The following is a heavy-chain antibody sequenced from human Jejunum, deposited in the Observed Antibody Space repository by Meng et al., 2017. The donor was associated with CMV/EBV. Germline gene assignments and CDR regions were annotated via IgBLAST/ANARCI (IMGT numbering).Heavy chain of an antibody. CDR2: VYPPSSVT. V-gene: IGHV1-2*02. CDR1: GYTFTAYY. Sequence: CKASGYTFTAYYLHWVRQAPGQGREWMGWVYPPSSVTEYARRFQGRVTMTRDTSITTAYMELSRLTSDDTALYYCAAVTYSAYNDFDYWGQGTLVTVSS. CDR3: AAVTYSAYNDFDY. J-gene: IGHJ4*02. D-gene: IGHD5-12*01.